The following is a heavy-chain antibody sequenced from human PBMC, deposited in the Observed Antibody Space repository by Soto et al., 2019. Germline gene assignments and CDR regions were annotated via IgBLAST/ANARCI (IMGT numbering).Heavy chain of an antibody. CDR2: ISAYNGNT. CDR1: GYTFTSYG. D-gene: IGHD2-2*01. CDR3: ARVVVVPAAINYYYGMDV. V-gene: IGHV1-18*01. Sequence: ASVKVSCKASGYTFTSYGISWVRQAPGQGLEWMGWISAYNGNTSYAQKLQGRVTMTTDTSTSTAYMELRSLRSDDTAVYYCARVVVVPAAINYYYGMDVWGQGTTVTVS. J-gene: IGHJ6*02.